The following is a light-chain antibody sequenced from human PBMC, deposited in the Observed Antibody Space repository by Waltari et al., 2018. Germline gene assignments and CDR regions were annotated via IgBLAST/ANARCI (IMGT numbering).Light chain of an antibody. V-gene: IGLV2-14*03. J-gene: IGLJ2*01. CDR1: SSDVGGYNY. CDR3: SSYSSSITPV. CDR2: GFT. Sequence: QSALTQPASVSGSPGQSITISCTGTSSDVGGYNYVSWYQQHPGKAPKLMLYGFTNRPSGVSYRFSGSKSGNTASLTISGLQAEDEADYYCSSYSSSITPVFGGGTKLTVL.